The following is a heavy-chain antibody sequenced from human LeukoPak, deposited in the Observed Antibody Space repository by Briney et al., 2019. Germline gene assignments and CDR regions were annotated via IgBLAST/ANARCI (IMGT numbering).Heavy chain of an antibody. CDR3: ARGSSSWLLDYYYMDV. Sequence: GGSLRLSCAASGFTFRSYWMYWVRQAPGKGLVWASRINTDGSSTNYADSVKGRFTISRDNAKNTVYLQMNSLRAEDTAVYYCARGSSSWLLDYYYMDVWGKGTTVTVSS. D-gene: IGHD6-13*01. CDR2: INTDGSST. J-gene: IGHJ6*03. CDR1: GFTFRSYW. V-gene: IGHV3-74*01.